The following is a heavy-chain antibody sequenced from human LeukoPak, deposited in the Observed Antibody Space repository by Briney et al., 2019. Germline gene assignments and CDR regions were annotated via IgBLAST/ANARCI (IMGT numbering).Heavy chain of an antibody. V-gene: IGHV3-23*01. CDR1: GFTFSSYA. J-gene: IGHJ4*02. D-gene: IGHD2-15*01. CDR3: ARQIGYCSSGTCYFDF. Sequence: GGSLSLSCAASGFTFSSYAMSWVRQAPGKGLEWVSAISSSGSDTYHADSVKGRFTISRDKSKNTLYLQMNSLRAEDTAVYYCARQIGYCSSGTCYFDFWGQGSLVTVSS. CDR2: ISSSGSDT.